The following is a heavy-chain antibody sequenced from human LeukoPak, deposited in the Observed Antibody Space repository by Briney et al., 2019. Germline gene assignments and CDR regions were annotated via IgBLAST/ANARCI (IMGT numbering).Heavy chain of an antibody. CDR1: GLTFGDYA. CDR2: IRSKPYGGTT. D-gene: IGHD3-10*01. V-gene: IGHV3-49*04. Sequence: GRSLRLSCTGSGLTFGDYALTWARQAPGKGLEWVGFIRSKPYGGTTEYAASVTGRFTISRDDSKSIAYLQMNSLKTEDSAVYYCSRSDYYGSGSYHQYYYGMDVWGQGTTVTVSS. CDR3: SRSDYYGSGSYHQYYYGMDV. J-gene: IGHJ6*02.